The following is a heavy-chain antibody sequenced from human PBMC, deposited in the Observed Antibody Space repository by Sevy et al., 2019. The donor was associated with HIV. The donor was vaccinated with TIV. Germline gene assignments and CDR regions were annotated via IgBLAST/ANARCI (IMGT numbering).Heavy chain of an antibody. V-gene: IGHV3-23*01. CDR3: AGIFGDLFDY. D-gene: IGHD3-3*01. CDR2: ISGSGGST. J-gene: IGHJ4*02. Sequence: GGSLRLSCAASGFTFSSYGMSWVRQAPGKGLEWASDISGSGGSTYYADSVKGRFTISRDNSKNTLYLQMNSLRAEDTAVYYCAGIFGDLFDYWGQGTLVTVSS. CDR1: GFTFSSYG.